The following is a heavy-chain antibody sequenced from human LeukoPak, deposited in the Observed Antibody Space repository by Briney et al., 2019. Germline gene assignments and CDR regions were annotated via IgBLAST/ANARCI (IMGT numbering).Heavy chain of an antibody. CDR3: ARAFTRGYSYGAEVGY. CDR2: IWYDGSNK. J-gene: IGHJ4*02. V-gene: IGHV3-33*01. D-gene: IGHD5-18*01. CDR1: GFTFSSYG. Sequence: GGSLRLSCAASGFTFSSYGMHWVRQAPGKGLEWVAVIWYDGSNKYYADSVKGRFTISRDNSKNTLYLQMNSLRAEDTAVYYRARAFTRGYSYGAEVGYWGQGTLVTVSS.